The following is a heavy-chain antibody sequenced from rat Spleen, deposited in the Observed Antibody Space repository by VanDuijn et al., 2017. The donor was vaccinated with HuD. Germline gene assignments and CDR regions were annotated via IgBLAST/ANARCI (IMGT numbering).Heavy chain of an antibody. Sequence: QVQLKESGPGLVQPSQTLSLTCTVSGFSLTSYNVHWVRQFPGKGLEWMGVMWTNGDTDYNSAIKSRLSISRDTSKSQVFLKMNSLQTEDTAMYFCVRGSAFFDYWGQGVMVTVSS. CDR1: GFSLTSYN. V-gene: IGHV2-1*01. J-gene: IGHJ2*01. D-gene: IGHD3-3*01. CDR3: VRGSAFFDY. CDR2: MWTNGDT.